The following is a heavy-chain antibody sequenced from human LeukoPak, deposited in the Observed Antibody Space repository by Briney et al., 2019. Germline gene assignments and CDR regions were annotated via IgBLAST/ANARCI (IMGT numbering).Heavy chain of an antibody. J-gene: IGHJ4*02. D-gene: IGHD3-16*02. CDR2: INPNSGDT. CDR1: GYIFTGYY. Sequence: ASVKVSCKASGYIFTGYYMHWVRQAPGQGLEWMGRINPNSGDTNSAQKFQGRITMTRDTSISTAYMELSRLRSDDTAMYYCARDDYVWGSYHSGDYWGQGTLVTVSS. V-gene: IGHV1-2*06. CDR3: ARDDYVWGSYHSGDY.